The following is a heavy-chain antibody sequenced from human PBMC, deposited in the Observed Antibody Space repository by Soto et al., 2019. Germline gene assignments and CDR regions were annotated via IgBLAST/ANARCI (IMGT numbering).Heavy chain of an antibody. CDR3: ATEVIYYDRSGYWTVVGVTLDI. CDR2: IKRKTDGGTT. Sequence: EVQLVESGGGLVKPGGSVRLSCAASGFTVSNVWMTWVRQTAGKGLEWVGHIKRKTDGGTTEYGAPLKGRFTISRDDSNNTLYLHMNSLKTEYTAVYDCATEVIYYDRSGYWTVVGVTLDIWGQGTMVTVSS. CDR1: GFTVSNVW. V-gene: IGHV3-15*01. D-gene: IGHD3-22*01. J-gene: IGHJ3*02.